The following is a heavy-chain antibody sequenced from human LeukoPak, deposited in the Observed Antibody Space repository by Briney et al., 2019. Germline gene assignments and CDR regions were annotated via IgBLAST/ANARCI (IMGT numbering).Heavy chain of an antibody. D-gene: IGHD6-25*01. Sequence: PGGSLRLSCAASGFSFSEHGMHWVRQAPGKGLEWVAVISSDGRDKHHADSVKGRFTISRDNSKNTLYLQTNSLRADDTAVYYCARDLRRIAAYYFDYWGQGTLVTVSS. CDR3: ARDLRRIAAYYFDY. CDR1: GFSFSEHG. V-gene: IGHV3-30*03. J-gene: IGHJ4*02. CDR2: ISSDGRDK.